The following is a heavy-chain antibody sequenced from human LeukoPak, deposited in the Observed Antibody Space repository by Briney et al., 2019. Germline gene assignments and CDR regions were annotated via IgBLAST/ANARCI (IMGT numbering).Heavy chain of an antibody. Sequence: GGSLRLSCAASGFTFSSYWMSWVRQAPGKGLEWVANIKQDGSEKYYVDSVKGRFTISRDNAKTSLYLQMTSLRAEDTAVYYCARGISGWYPDYWGQGNLVTVSS. CDR3: ARGISGWYPDY. CDR2: IKQDGSEK. CDR1: GFTFSSYW. V-gene: IGHV3-7*01. D-gene: IGHD6-19*01. J-gene: IGHJ4*02.